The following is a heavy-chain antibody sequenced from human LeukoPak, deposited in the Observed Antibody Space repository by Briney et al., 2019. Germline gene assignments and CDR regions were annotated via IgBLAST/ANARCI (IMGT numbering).Heavy chain of an antibody. Sequence: SETLSLTCTVSGYSISSSYYWGWIRQPPGKGLEWIGSIYYSGSTYYNPSLKSRVTISVDTSKNQFSLKLSSVTAADTAVYYCARDSGADNWFDPWGQGTLVTVSS. J-gene: IGHJ5*02. D-gene: IGHD1-14*01. CDR3: ARDSGADNWFDP. CDR2: IYYSGST. CDR1: GYSISSSYY. V-gene: IGHV4-38-2*02.